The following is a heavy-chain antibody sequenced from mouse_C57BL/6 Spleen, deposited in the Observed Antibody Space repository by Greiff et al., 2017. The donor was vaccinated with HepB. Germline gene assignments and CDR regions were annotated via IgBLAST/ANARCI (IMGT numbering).Heavy chain of an antibody. J-gene: IGHJ2*01. CDR2: IDPENGDT. Sequence: VQLQQSGAELVRPGASVKLSCTASGFNIKDDYMHWVKQRPEQGLEWIGWIDPENGDTEYASKFQGKATITADTSSNTAYLQLSSLTSEDTAVYYCTSITTVVERNYWGQGTTLTVSS. CDR1: GFNIKDDY. D-gene: IGHD1-1*01. CDR3: TSITTVVERNY. V-gene: IGHV14-4*01.